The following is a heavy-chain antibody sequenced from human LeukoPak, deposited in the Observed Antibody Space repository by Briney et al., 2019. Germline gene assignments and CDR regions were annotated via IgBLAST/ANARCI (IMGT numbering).Heavy chain of an antibody. CDR2: IYYSGST. CDR3: ARVGTAVIAPYASDI. V-gene: IGHV4-59*01. CDR1: GGSISSYY. J-gene: IGHJ3*02. D-gene: IGHD4-23*01. Sequence: SETLSLTCTVSGGSISSYYWSWIRRPPGKGLEWIGYIYYSGSTNCNPSVKSRVAMSVDTSKKQFSLKLSSLTAADTAVYYCARVGTAVIAPYASDIWGQGTMVTVSS.